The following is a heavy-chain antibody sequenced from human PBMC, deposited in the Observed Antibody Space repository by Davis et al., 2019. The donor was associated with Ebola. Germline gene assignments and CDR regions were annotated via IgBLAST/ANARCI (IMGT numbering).Heavy chain of an antibody. CDR1: GFTFSSYW. J-gene: IGHJ4*02. Sequence: GESLKISCAASGFTFSSYWMSWVRQAPGKGLEWVANIKQDGSEKYYVDSVKGRFTISRDNAKNSLYLQMNSLRDEDTAVYYCAKEEDPYYFDSWGQGTLVTVSS. V-gene: IGHV3-7*01. CDR2: IKQDGSEK. CDR3: AKEEDPYYFDS.